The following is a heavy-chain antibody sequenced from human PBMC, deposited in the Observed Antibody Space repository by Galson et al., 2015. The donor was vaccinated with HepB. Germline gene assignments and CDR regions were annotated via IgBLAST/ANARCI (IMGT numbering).Heavy chain of an antibody. J-gene: IGHJ4*02. CDR1: GFTFDRYN. V-gene: IGHV3-21*06. D-gene: IGHD3-3*01. CDR2: ISSSSSYI. CDR3: VRDDPRSPWSGYYREDNFDH. Sequence: SLRLSCAASGFTFDRYNLNWVRQAPGKGREWVASISSSSSYITYADSVKGRFTISRDNAKNALYLQMNSLRAEDTAVYYCVRDDPRSPWSGYYREDNFDHWGQGTLVIVSS.